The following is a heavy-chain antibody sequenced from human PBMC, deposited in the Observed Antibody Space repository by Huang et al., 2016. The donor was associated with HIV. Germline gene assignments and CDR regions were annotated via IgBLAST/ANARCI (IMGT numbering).Heavy chain of an antibody. CDR2: INTCNGNT. V-gene: IGHV1-3*04. D-gene: IGHD3-10*01. J-gene: IGHJ4*02. Sequence: QAQLVQSGAEVKKPGASVKVSCKASGYTFTGYTFHWLRQAPGQRLEWMGWINTCNGNTKYSQNFQGRVTISRDTSASTAYMELSRLRSEDTALYYCARGSPGITDHWGQGTLVTVSS. CDR1: GYTFTGYT. CDR3: ARGSPGITDH.